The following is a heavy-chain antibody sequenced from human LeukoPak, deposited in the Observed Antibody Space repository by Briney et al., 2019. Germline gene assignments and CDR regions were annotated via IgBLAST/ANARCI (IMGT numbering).Heavy chain of an antibody. V-gene: IGHV1-2*02. CDR2: INPNSGGT. Sequence: GASVKVSCKASGYTFTGYYMHWVRQAPGQGLEWMGWINPNSGGTNYAQKFQGRVTMTRDTSISTAYMELSRLRSDDTAVYYCATPYLYYYDSSGYYAFDIWGQGTMVTASS. D-gene: IGHD3-22*01. CDR3: ATPYLYYYDSSGYYAFDI. J-gene: IGHJ3*02. CDR1: GYTFTGYY.